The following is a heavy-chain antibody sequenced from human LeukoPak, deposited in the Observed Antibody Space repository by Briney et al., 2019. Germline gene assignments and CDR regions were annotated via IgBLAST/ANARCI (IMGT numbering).Heavy chain of an antibody. CDR2: INHSGST. D-gene: IGHD6-19*01. V-gene: IGHV4-34*01. Sequence: PSETLSLTCAVYGGSFSGYYWSWIRQPPGKGLEWIGEINHSGSTNYNPSLKSRVTISVDTSKNQFSLKLSSVTAADTAVYYCARRSGWYLKKYYFDYWGQGTLVTVSS. J-gene: IGHJ4*02. CDR3: ARRSGWYLKKYYFDY. CDR1: GGSFSGYY.